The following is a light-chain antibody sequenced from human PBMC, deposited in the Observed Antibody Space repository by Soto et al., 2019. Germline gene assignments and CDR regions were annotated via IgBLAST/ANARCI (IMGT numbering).Light chain of an antibody. V-gene: IGKV2-30*02. CDR3: VQGTHWPRA. CDR1: LRLVHSDGNTY. J-gene: IGKJ1*01. CDR2: KVS. Sequence: DILMTQSPLSLPVTLGQPASISCRCSLRLVHSDGNTYLNWLQQRPGQSPRRLIYKVSNRDSGVPDRFSGSGSGTDFTLTISRVEAEDVGVYYCVQGTHWPRAFGQGTKVDIK.